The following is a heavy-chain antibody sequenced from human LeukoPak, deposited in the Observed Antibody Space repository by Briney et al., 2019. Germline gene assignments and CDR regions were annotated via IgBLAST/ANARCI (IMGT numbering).Heavy chain of an antibody. J-gene: IGHJ4*02. CDR1: XFTFISYS. CDR2: ISSSSSYI. V-gene: IGHV3-21*01. Sequence: CAASXFTFISYSMNWVRQAPGKGLEWGSSISSSSSYIYYADSVKGRFTISRDNAKKSLYLQMNSLRGEDTAVYYCARGPSGYHNTGGQGTLVTVSS. CDR3: ARGPSGYHNT. D-gene: IGHD5-12*01.